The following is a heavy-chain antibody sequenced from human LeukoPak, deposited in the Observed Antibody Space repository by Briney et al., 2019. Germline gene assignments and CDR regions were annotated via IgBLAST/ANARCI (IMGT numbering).Heavy chain of an antibody. CDR1: GFTFSSYW. CDR2: INSDGSST. J-gene: IGHJ4*02. CDR3: AREDMVRGVIEFDY. Sequence: GGSLRLSCAASGFTFSSYWMHWVRQAPEKGLVWVSRINSDGSSTSYADSVKGRFTISRDNAKNTLYLQMNSLRAEDTAVYYCAREDMVRGVIEFDYWGQGTLVTVSS. V-gene: IGHV3-74*01. D-gene: IGHD3-10*01.